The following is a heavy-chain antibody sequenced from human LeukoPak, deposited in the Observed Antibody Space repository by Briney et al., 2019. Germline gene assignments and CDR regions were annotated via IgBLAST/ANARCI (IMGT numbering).Heavy chain of an antibody. CDR3: AREGRDWYDESTLNAFDI. CDR2: ILKDGSNR. Sequence: GGSLRLSCSGSGFIFYSFAIHWVRQAPGKGLEWVAAILKDGSNRYYADAVKGRFTISRDNGENTAQLEMTSLRVDDTAIYFCAREGRDWYDESTLNAFDIWGRGTVVTVSS. D-gene: IGHD6-19*01. V-gene: IGHV3-30*04. J-gene: IGHJ3*02. CDR1: GFIFYSFA.